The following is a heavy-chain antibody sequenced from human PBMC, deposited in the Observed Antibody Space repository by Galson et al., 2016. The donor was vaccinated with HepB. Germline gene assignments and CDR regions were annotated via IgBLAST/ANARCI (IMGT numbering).Heavy chain of an antibody. CDR1: GSNFSTYG. V-gene: IGHV1-69*13. CDR3: ARDFDY. CDR2: IIPLFGTP. J-gene: IGHJ4*02. Sequence: SVKVSCKASGSNFSTYGLSWVRKAPGQGLEWMGGIIPLFGTPNYAQNFQGRVTITADESMSTAYMGLSSVRSEDTAVYYCARDFDYWGKGGLVTVSP.